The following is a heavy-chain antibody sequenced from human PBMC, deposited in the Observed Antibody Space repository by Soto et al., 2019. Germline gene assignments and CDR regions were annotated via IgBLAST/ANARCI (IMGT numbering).Heavy chain of an antibody. D-gene: IGHD3-9*01. J-gene: IGHJ4*02. CDR1: GYTLTSYY. Sequence: ASVKVSCKASGYTLTSYYMHWVRQAPGQGLAWMGIINPSGGSTSYAQNYQGRITMTSDTSTTTVYMELSSLRSEDTAVYFCARGDYDVLTGYYPLDFWGQGTLVTVSS. CDR3: ARGDYDVLTGYYPLDF. V-gene: IGHV1-46*01. CDR2: INPSGGST.